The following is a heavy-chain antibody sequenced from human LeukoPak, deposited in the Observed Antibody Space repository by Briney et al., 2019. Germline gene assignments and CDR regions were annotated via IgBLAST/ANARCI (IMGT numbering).Heavy chain of an antibody. CDR3: GRPGSSSWYFPGLEDYFDY. V-gene: IGHV3-33*01. CDR2: IWYDGSNK. J-gene: IGHJ4*02. Sequence: GGSLRLSCAASGFTFSSYGMHWVRQAPGKGLEWVAVIWYDGSNKYYADSVKGRFTISRDNSKNTLYLQMNSLRAEDTAVYYCGRPGSSSWYFPGLEDYFDYWGQGTLVTVSS. CDR1: GFTFSSYG. D-gene: IGHD6-13*01.